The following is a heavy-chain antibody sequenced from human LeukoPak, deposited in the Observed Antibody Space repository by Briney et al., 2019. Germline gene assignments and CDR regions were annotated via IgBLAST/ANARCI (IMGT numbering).Heavy chain of an antibody. J-gene: IGHJ5*02. CDR3: ATYDYGDYNWFDP. Sequence: GASVKVSCQVSGYTLTELSMHWVRQAPGKGVEWMGGFDPEDGETIYAQKFQGRVTMTEDTSTDTAYMELSSLRSEDTAVYYCATYDYGDYNWFDPWGQGTLVTVSS. CDR2: FDPEDGET. D-gene: IGHD4-17*01. V-gene: IGHV1-24*01. CDR1: GYTLTELS.